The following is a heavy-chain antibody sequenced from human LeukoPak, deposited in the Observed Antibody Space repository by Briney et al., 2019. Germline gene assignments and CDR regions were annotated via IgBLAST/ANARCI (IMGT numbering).Heavy chain of an antibody. D-gene: IGHD4-23*01. V-gene: IGHV1-69*13. CDR2: IIPIFGTA. CDR3: ARDGRSYGGNPYYYYYYYMDV. CDR1: GGTFSSYA. J-gene: IGHJ6*03. Sequence: ASVKVSCKASGGTFSSYAISWVRQAPGQGLEWMGGIIPIFGTANYAQKFQGRVTITADESTSTAYMELSSLRSEDTAVYYCARDGRSYGGNPYYYYYYYMDVWGKGTTVTIS.